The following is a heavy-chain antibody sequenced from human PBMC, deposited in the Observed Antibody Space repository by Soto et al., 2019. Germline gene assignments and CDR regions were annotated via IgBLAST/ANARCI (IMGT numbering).Heavy chain of an antibody. CDR1: GGSFSGYY. CDR3: ARGRVVVVAARHYNWFDP. Sequence: QVQLQQWGAGLLKPSETLSLTCAVYGGSFSGYYWSWIRQPPGKGLEWIGEINHSGSTNYNPSLKSRVPISVDPSKNQFSLKLSSVTAADTAVYYCARGRVVVVAARHYNWFDPWGQGTLVTVSS. J-gene: IGHJ5*02. V-gene: IGHV4-34*01. CDR2: INHSGST. D-gene: IGHD2-15*01.